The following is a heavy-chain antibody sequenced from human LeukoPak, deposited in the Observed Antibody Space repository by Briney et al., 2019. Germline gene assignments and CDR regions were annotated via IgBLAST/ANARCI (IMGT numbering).Heavy chain of an antibody. J-gene: IGHJ4*02. V-gene: IGHV4-59*08. D-gene: IGHD1-26*01. Sequence: SETLSLTCTVSGGSISSYYWSWLRQPPGKGLEWVGYIYYSGSTNYSPSLRSRVTLSLDTSKNQFSLKLSSVTAADTAVYYCARSSLMVGATLFDYWGQGTLVTVSS. CDR3: ARSSLMVGATLFDY. CDR1: GGSISSYY. CDR2: IYYSGST.